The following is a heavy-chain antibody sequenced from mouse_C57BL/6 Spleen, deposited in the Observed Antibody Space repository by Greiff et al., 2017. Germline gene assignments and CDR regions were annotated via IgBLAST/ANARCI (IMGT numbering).Heavy chain of an antibody. CDR1: GYAFSSSW. J-gene: IGHJ4*01. CDR3: AREGQLVMDY. Sequence: VQLQESGPELVKPGASVKISCKASGYAFSSSWMNWVKQRPGKGLEWIGRIYPGDGDTNYNGKFKGKATLTADKSSSTAYMQLSSLTSEDSAVYFCAREGQLVMDYWGQGTSVTVSS. V-gene: IGHV1-82*01. D-gene: IGHD3-2*01. CDR2: IYPGDGDT.